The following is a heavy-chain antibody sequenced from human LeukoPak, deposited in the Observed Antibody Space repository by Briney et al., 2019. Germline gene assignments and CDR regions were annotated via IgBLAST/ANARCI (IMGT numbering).Heavy chain of an antibody. Sequence: GGSLRLSCAASGFTVSSNYMSWVRQAPGKGLEWVANIKHDGSEKYYVDSVKGRFTISRDNAKNSLYLQMNSLRAEDTAVYYCARRELYYDFWSGYSNWFDPWGQGTLVTVSS. D-gene: IGHD3-3*01. CDR1: GFTVSSNY. CDR2: IKHDGSEK. J-gene: IGHJ5*02. V-gene: IGHV3-7*01. CDR3: ARRELYYDFWSGYSNWFDP.